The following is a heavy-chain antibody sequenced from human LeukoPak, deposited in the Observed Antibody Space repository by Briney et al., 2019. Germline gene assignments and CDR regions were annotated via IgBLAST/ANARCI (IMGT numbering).Heavy chain of an antibody. J-gene: IGHJ3*02. Sequence: GGSLRLSCAASGFTFSSYSMNWVRQAPGKGLEWVSYISSSSSTIYYADSVKGRFTISRDNAKNSLYLQMNSLRAEDTAVYYCARDQGYKDDPRDAFDIWGQGTMVTVSS. V-gene: IGHV3-48*01. CDR2: ISSSSSTI. D-gene: IGHD1-1*01. CDR3: ARDQGYKDDPRDAFDI. CDR1: GFTFSSYS.